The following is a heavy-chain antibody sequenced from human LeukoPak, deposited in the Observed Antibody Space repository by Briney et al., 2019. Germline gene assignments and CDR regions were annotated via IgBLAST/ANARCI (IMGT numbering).Heavy chain of an antibody. CDR3: AKAGDGFGELWSFLFDY. J-gene: IGHJ4*02. CDR1: GFTFSSYG. D-gene: IGHD3-10*01. CDR2: IRYDGSNK. V-gene: IGHV3-30*02. Sequence: TGGSLRPSSAASGFTFSSYGMHWVRQAPGKGLEWVAFIRYDGSNKYYADSVKGRFTISRDNSKNTLYLQMNSLRAEDTAVYYCAKAGDGFGELWSFLFDYWGQGTLVTVSS.